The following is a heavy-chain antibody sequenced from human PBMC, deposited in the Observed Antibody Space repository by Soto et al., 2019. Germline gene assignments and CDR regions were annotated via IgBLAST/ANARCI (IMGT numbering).Heavy chain of an antibody. CDR1: GGTFSSYT. CDR2: IIPILGIA. D-gene: IGHD5-12*01. CDR3: ARDLSLWHSGYDSPMESPFDY. V-gene: IGHV1-69*04. Sequence: SVKVSCKASGGTFSSYTISWVRQAPGQGLEWMGRIIPILGIANYAQKFQGRVTITADKSTSTAYMELSSLRSEDTAVYYCARDLSLWHSGYDSPMESPFDYWG. J-gene: IGHJ4*01.